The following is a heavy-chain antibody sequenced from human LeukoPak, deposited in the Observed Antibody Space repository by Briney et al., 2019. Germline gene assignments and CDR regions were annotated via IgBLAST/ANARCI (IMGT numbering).Heavy chain of an antibody. J-gene: IGHJ6*03. CDR2: INPNSGGT. V-gene: IGHV1-2*02. Sequence: ASVKVSCKASGYTFTGYYMHWVRQAPGQGLKWMGWINPNSGGTNYAQKFQGRVTMTRDTSISTAYMELSRLRSDDTAVYYCARAGGYNEYYYYYYMDVWGQGTMVTVSS. D-gene: IGHD5-24*01. CDR3: ARAGGYNEYYYYYYMDV. CDR1: GYTFTGYY.